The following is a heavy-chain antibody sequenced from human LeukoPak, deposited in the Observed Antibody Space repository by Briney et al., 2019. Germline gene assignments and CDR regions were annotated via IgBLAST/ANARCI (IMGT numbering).Heavy chain of an antibody. J-gene: IGHJ4*01. V-gene: IGHV3-7*01. Sequence: GGSLRLSCAASGFTFSSYWMSWVRQAPGTGLEWVANINQDGSEKYYVDSVKGRFTISRDNAKNSLYLEMNSLRAEDTAVYYCARXPXQYCSSTSCXGGXXXXYWGXGXXXT. CDR2: INQDGSEK. CDR1: GFTFSSYW. D-gene: IGHD2-2*01. CDR3: ARXPXQYCSSTSCXGGXXXXY.